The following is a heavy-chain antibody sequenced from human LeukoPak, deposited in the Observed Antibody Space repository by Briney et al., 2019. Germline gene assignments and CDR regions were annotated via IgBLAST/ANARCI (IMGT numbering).Heavy chain of an antibody. CDR2: ISSSSSYT. CDR3: ARDRSCTNGVCYDAFDI. Sequence: GGSPRLSCAASGFTFSDYYMSWIRQAPGKGLEWVSYISSSSSYTNYADSVKGRFTISRDNAKNSLYLQMNSLRAEDTAVYYCARDRSCTNGVCYDAFDIWGQGTTVTVSS. V-gene: IGHV3-11*06. D-gene: IGHD2-8*01. CDR1: GFTFSDYY. J-gene: IGHJ3*02.